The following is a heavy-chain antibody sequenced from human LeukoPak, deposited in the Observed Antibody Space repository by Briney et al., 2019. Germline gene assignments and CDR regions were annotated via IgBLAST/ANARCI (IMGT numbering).Heavy chain of an antibody. J-gene: IGHJ6*03. Sequence: SETLSLTCTVSGGSISSYYWSWIRQPPGKGLEWIGYIYYSGSTNYNPSLESRVTISLDTSKNQFSLMLTSVTAADTAVYYCARAIRAQYYDFWSGSYYMDVWGKGTTVTVSS. CDR1: GGSISSYY. CDR2: IYYSGST. CDR3: ARAIRAQYYDFWSGSYYMDV. V-gene: IGHV4-59*01. D-gene: IGHD3-3*01.